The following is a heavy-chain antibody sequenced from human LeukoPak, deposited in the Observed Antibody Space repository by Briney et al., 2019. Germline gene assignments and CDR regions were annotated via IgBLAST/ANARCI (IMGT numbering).Heavy chain of an antibody. Sequence: GGSLRLSCAASGFTFSIYGMHSVRQAPGEGLGWVAFIRYDGSNKYYADSVKGRFTISRDNSKNTLYLQMNSLRAEDTAVYYCAKDYYDSSGYQYYYYYYDMDVWGKGTTVTISS. CDR1: GFTFSIYG. CDR3: AKDYYDSSGYQYYYYYYDMDV. V-gene: IGHV3-30*02. J-gene: IGHJ6*03. CDR2: IRYDGSNK. D-gene: IGHD3-22*01.